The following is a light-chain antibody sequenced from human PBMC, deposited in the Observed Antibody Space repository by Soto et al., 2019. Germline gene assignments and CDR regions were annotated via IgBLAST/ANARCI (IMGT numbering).Light chain of an antibody. CDR1: SGGVGDFDY. CDR3: HSHTTTNSLV. J-gene: IGLJ1*01. Sequence: QSVRTQPASGSGFPGQSRTISCTATSGGVGDFDYVSWYQQHPGEAPKLIFYEVSHRPSGVSDRFSGSKSGDTASLTISGLQADDEASYYCHSHTTTNSLVFGTGTKVTVL. V-gene: IGLV2-14*01. CDR2: EVS.